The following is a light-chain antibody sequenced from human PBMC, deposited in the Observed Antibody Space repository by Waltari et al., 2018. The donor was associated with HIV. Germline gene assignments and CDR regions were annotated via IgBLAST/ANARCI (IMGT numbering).Light chain of an antibody. V-gene: IGKV3-20*01. CDR3: QQYGSSPRT. Sequence: SCSPSQSVSITYLEWYPLKQGQAAWLLILGPASTATGIPARFTGSWSVTDFTLTISRLEPEDFAVYYCQQYGSSPRTFGQGTKVEIK. CDR2: GPA. J-gene: IGKJ1*01. CDR1: QSVSITY.